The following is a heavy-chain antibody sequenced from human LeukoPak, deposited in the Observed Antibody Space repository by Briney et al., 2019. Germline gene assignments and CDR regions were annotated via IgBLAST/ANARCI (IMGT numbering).Heavy chain of an antibody. CDR2: INPNSGGT. J-gene: IGHJ4*02. D-gene: IGHD2-2*01. CDR3: ARXESXVPAAESEGFDY. Sequence: GASVKVSCKASGYTFTGYYMHWVRQAPGQGLEWMGWINPNSGGTNYAQKFQGRVTMTRDTSISTAYMELSRLRSDGTAVYYCARXESXVPAAESEGFDYWGQGTLVTVXS. CDR1: GYTFTGYY. V-gene: IGHV1-2*02.